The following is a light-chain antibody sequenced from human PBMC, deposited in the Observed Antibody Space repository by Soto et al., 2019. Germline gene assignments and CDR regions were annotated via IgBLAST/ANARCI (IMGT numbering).Light chain of an antibody. CDR1: QSVGSA. CDR2: GAS. CDR3: QQYRNWPPRT. J-gene: IGKJ4*01. V-gene: IGKV3-15*01. Sequence: EIVMTQSPATLSVSPGETATLSCRASQSVGSAVAWYQHKPGQAPRLIMVGASIRRTGLPSRFSGAGSGTEFTLTISSLQSEDFDVYNCQQYRNWPPRTCGGGTTVEIK.